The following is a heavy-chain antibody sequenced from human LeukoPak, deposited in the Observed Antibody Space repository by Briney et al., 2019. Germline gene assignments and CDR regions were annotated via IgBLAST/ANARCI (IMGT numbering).Heavy chain of an antibody. V-gene: IGHV4-39*01. J-gene: IGHJ3*02. CDR2: IYYSGGT. Sequence: SETLSLTCIVSGGSISSSSYYWGWIRQPPGKGLEWIGSIYYSGGTYYNPSLKSRVTISVDTSKNQFSLKLSSVTAADTAVYYCARHDIVVVPAAPGIDAFDIWGQGTMVTVSS. CDR3: ARHDIVVVPAAPGIDAFDI. CDR1: GGSISSSSYY. D-gene: IGHD2-2*01.